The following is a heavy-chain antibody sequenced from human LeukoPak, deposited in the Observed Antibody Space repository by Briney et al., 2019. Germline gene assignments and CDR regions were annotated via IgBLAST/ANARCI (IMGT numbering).Heavy chain of an antibody. J-gene: IGHJ4*02. CDR3: ARGPSIAVAGTDY. CDR2: INPSGGST. CDR1: GYSFTSYY. Sequence: GASVTVSCKASGYSFTSYYMHWVRQAPGQGLEWMGIINPSGGSTSYAQKFQGRVTMTRDMSTSTVYMELSSLRSDDTAVYYCARGPSIAVAGTDYWGQGTLVTVSS. V-gene: IGHV1-46*01. D-gene: IGHD6-19*01.